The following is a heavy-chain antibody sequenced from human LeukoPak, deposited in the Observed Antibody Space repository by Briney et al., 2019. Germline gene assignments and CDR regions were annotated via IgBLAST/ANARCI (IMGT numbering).Heavy chain of an antibody. D-gene: IGHD6-13*01. CDR3: AKDSSMSSWFFFDY. CDR1: GFTFTSYA. Sequence: GGSLRLSCAASGFTFTSYAMSWVRQAPGKGLEWVSAISRSGGTTYYAGSVKGRFTISRDNSKNTLYLQMNSQRAEDTAVYYCAKDSSMSSWFFFDYWSQGTLVTVPS. CDR2: ISRSGGTT. J-gene: IGHJ4*02. V-gene: IGHV3-23*01.